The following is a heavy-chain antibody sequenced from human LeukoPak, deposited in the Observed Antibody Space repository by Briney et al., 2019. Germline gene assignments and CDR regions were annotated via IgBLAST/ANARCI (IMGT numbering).Heavy chain of an antibody. Sequence: ASVKVSCKASGGTFSSYAISWVRQAPGQGLEWMGGIIPIFGTANYAQKFQGRVTITADESTSTAYMELSSLRSEDTAVYYCAREGAEQWLGSFDYWGQGTLVTVSS. CDR3: AREGAEQWLGSFDY. CDR1: GGTFSSYA. CDR2: IIPIFGTA. D-gene: IGHD6-19*01. V-gene: IGHV1-69*13. J-gene: IGHJ4*02.